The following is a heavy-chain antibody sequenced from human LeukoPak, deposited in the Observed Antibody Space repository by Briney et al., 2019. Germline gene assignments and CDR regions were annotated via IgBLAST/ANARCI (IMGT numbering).Heavy chain of an antibody. Sequence: SETLYLTCTVSGGSISSYYWSWIREPPGKGLEWIGYIYYSGSTNYNPSLKSRVTISVDTSKNQFSLKLSSVAAADTAVYYCARQYDHGMDVWGQGTTDTVSS. CDR2: IYYSGST. CDR3: ARQYDHGMDV. CDR1: GGSISSYY. J-gene: IGHJ6*02. V-gene: IGHV4-59*08. D-gene: IGHD3-16*01.